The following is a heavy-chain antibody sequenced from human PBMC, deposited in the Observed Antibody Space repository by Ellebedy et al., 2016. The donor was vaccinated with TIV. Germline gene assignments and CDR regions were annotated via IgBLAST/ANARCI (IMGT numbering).Heavy chain of an antibody. CDR3: ARGRNPDYYGSGSYPYYYYMDV. V-gene: IGHV4-31*03. CDR2: IYNTGST. Sequence: SETLSLXXIVSADSIRNVASQWNWVRQHPERGLEWIGYIYNTGSTFFHPSLKSRVSISIDTSNNQFSLTMRSVTAADAAVYYCARGRNPDYYGSGSYPYYYYMDVWGKGTTVAVAS. CDR1: ADSIRNVASQ. D-gene: IGHD3-10*01. J-gene: IGHJ6*03.